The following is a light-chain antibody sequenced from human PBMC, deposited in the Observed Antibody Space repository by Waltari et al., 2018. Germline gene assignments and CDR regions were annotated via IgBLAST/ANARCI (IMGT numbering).Light chain of an antibody. CDR1: QGISSY. V-gene: IGKV1-9*01. CDR3: QQLSTYPLN. CDR2: EAS. Sequence: IQLTQSPSSLSASVGDRVTITIRASQGISSYLGWYQQKPGRAPKLLIYEASNLYSGVPSRFSGSGSGTDFTLTISSLQPEDFATYFCQQLSTYPLNFGGGTKVE. J-gene: IGKJ4*01.